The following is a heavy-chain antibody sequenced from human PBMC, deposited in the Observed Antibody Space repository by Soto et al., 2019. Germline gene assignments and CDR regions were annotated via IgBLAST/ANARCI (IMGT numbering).Heavy chain of an antibody. Sequence: SETLSLTCTVSGGSISSSSSYWGWVRQPPGKGLEWMATIYSGSTYQNPSLKSRVTISVDTSKNQFSLKLSSVAAPDTAIYYCVTTRGIAVGGSFDHWGQ. CDR1: GGSISSSSSY. J-gene: IGHJ5*02. CDR3: VTTRGIAVGGSFDH. D-gene: IGHD6-13*01. V-gene: IGHV4-39*01. CDR2: IYSGST.